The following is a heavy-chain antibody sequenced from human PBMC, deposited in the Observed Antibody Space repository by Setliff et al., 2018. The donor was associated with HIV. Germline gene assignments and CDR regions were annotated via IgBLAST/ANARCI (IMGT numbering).Heavy chain of an antibody. Sequence: GASVKVSCKASGYTLNTYCLHWVRQAPGQGLEWMGWINTQTGSPTYAQAFTGRFVFSVDTSVTTAYLQISGLKADDTAVYYCARALYGEYGGDLNWLDPWGQGTLVTVSS. CDR2: INTQTGSP. D-gene: IGHD4-17*01. V-gene: IGHV7-4-1*02. CDR3: ARALYGEYGGDLNWLDP. J-gene: IGHJ5*02. CDR1: GYTLNTYC.